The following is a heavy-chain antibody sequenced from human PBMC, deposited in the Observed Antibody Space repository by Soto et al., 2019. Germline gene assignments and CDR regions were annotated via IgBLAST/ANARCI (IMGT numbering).Heavy chain of an antibody. CDR2: IYYSGST. J-gene: IGHJ4*02. CDR3: ARLDDFWSGYWDY. CDR1: GGSISSYY. Sequence: ASETLSLTCTVSGGSISSYYWSWIRQPPGKGLEWIGYIYYSGSTNYNPSLKSRVTISVDTSKDQFSLKLSSVTAADTAVYYCARLDDFWSGYWDYWGQGTLVTVSS. D-gene: IGHD3-3*01. V-gene: IGHV4-59*01.